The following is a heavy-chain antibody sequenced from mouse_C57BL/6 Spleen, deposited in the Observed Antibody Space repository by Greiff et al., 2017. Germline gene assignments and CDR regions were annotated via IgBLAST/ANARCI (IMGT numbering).Heavy chain of an antibody. V-gene: IGHV5-9-1*02. J-gene: IGHJ4*01. D-gene: IGHD1-1*01. CDR1: GFTFSSYA. Sequence: EVKLQESGEGLVKPGGSLKLSCAASGFTFSSYAMSWVRQTPEKRLEWVAYISSGGDYIYYADTVKGRFTISSDNARNTLYLQMSSLKSEDTAMYYCTNSLYCYGSSFHYYAMDYWGQGTSVTVSS. CDR3: TNSLYCYGSSFHYYAMDY. CDR2: ISSGGDYI.